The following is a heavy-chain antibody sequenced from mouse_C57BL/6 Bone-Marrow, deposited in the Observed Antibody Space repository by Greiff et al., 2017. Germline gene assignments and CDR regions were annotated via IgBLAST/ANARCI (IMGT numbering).Heavy chain of an antibody. CDR3: ARGDGYYVRYAMDY. V-gene: IGHV1-52*01. CDR1: GYTFTSYW. D-gene: IGHD2-3*01. Sequence: VQLQQPGAELVRPGSSVKLSCKASGYTFTSYWMHWVKQRPIQGLEWIGNIDPSDSETHYNQKFKDKATLTVAKSSSTAYMQLSSLTSEDSAVYYCARGDGYYVRYAMDYWGQGTSVTVSS. CDR2: IDPSDSET. J-gene: IGHJ4*01.